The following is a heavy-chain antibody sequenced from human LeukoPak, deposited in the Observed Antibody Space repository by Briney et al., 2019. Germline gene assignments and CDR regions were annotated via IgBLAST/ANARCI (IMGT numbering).Heavy chain of an antibody. D-gene: IGHD7-27*01. Sequence: SETLSLTCTVSGGSISIYYWSWIRQPPGKGLEWIGEINHSGSTNYNPSLKSRVTISVDTSKNQFSLKLSSVTAADTAVYYCARVLGLTGFDYWGQGTLVTVSS. CDR1: GGSISIYY. CDR3: ARVLGLTGFDY. V-gene: IGHV4-34*01. J-gene: IGHJ4*02. CDR2: INHSGST.